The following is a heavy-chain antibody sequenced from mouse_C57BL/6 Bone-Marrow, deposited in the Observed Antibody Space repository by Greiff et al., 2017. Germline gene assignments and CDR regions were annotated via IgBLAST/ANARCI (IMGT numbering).Heavy chain of an antibody. V-gene: IGHV1-69*01. CDR3: ARERIVGLRREDGFDY. D-gene: IGHD2-4*01. Sequence: QVQLQQPGAELVMPGASVKLSCKASGYTFTSYWMHWVKQRPGQGLEWIGEIDPSDSYTNYNQKFKGKSTLTVDKSSSTAYMQLSSLTSEDSAVYYCARERIVGLRREDGFDYWGQGTTLTVSS. CDR2: IDPSDSYT. J-gene: IGHJ2*01. CDR1: GYTFTSYW.